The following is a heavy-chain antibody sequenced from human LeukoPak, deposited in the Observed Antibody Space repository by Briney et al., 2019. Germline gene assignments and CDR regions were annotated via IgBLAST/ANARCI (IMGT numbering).Heavy chain of an antibody. J-gene: IGHJ5*02. CDR3: AREDYYDSSGYYSNSRRDNWFDP. D-gene: IGHD3-22*01. CDR1: GFTFSDYY. V-gene: IGHV3-11*01. Sequence: KPGGSLRLSCAASGFTFSDYYMSWIRQAPGKGLEWVSYISSSGSTIYYADSVKGRFTISRDNAKNSLYLQMNSLRAEDTAVYYCAREDYYDSSGYYSNSRRDNWFDPWGQGTLVTVSS. CDR2: ISSSGSTI.